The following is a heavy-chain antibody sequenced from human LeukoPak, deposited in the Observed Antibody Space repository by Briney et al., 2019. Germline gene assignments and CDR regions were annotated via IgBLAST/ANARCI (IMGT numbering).Heavy chain of an antibody. V-gene: IGHV4-38-2*02. D-gene: IGHD6-19*01. CDR3: ARLGQEWLVRGAFDY. Sequence: SETLSLTCTVSGYSISSGYYWGWIRQPPGRGLEWIGCIFRSGNTYYHPSLTSRVTISADMSKNELSLKLNSVTVADTAIYYCARLGQEWLVRGAFDYWGQGALVTVSS. CDR2: IFRSGNT. CDR1: GYSISSGYY. J-gene: IGHJ4*02.